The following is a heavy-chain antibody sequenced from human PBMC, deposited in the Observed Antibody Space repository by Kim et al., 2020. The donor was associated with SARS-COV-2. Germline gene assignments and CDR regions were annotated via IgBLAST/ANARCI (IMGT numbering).Heavy chain of an antibody. D-gene: IGHD3-22*01. CDR1: GFAFSTSW. J-gene: IGHJ4*01. Sequence: GGSLRLSCVVSGFAFSTSWMTWVRQVPGKGLEWVANIKEDGRDTYYVDSVKGRFTISRDNAKSSVYLQMNSLRAADTAVYYCARDPYDSSGYGAFDYWG. V-gene: IGHV3-7*01. CDR2: IKEDGRDT. CDR3: ARDPYDSSGYGAFDY.